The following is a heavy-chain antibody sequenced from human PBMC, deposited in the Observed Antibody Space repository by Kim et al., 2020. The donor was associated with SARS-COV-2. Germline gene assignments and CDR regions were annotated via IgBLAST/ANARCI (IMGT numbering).Heavy chain of an antibody. CDR3: AKDQYYYYGMDV. J-gene: IGHJ6*02. V-gene: IGHV3-30*02. Sequence: YNADSVKGRFTIPRDNSKNPLYLQMNSLRAEDTAVYYCAKDQYYYYGMDVWGQGTTVTVSS.